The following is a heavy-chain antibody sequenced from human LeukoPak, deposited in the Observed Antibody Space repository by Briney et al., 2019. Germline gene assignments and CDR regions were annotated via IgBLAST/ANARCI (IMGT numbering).Heavy chain of an antibody. CDR3: TTEFYDS. Sequence: RRSLRLSCAASGFTFSSHALHWVRQAPGKGLDWVAVISSDGTNKFYADSVKGRFTISRDNSKNTLYLQMSSLRPADTAFYYCTTEFYDSSGQGTLVTVSS. CDR1: GFTFSSHA. V-gene: IGHV3-30*04. CDR2: ISSDGTNK. J-gene: IGHJ5*01. D-gene: IGHD1-14*01.